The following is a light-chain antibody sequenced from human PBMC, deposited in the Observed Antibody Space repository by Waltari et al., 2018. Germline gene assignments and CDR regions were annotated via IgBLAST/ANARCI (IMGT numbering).Light chain of an antibody. Sequence: DIQMTQSPSSLSTSVGDRVTISCRASQDITSYLNWYQQKAGKAPKLLITFGSTLQSGVSSRFSGSGSVTDFTLTITNVQPEDSAYYYCQLIYTTPHTFGQGTKVEIK. CDR2: FGS. CDR3: QLIYTTPHT. CDR1: QDITSY. J-gene: IGKJ2*01. V-gene: IGKV1-39*01.